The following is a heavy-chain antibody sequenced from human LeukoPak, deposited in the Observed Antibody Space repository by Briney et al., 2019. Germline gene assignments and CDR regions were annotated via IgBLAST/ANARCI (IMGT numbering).Heavy chain of an antibody. CDR2: INHSGST. D-gene: IGHD6-19*01. V-gene: IGHV4-34*01. Sequence: NPSETLSLTCAVYGGSFSGYYWSWIRQPPGKGLEWIGEINHSGSTNYNPSLKSRVTISVDTSKNQFSLKLSSVTAADTAVYYCARRAQWLNYWYFDLWGRGTLVTVSS. J-gene: IGHJ2*01. CDR1: GGSFSGYY. CDR3: ARRAQWLNYWYFDL.